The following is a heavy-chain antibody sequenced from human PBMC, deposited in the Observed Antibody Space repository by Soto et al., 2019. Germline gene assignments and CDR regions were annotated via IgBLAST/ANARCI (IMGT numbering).Heavy chain of an antibody. Sequence: GESLKISCKGSGYSFTSYWISWVRQMPGKGLEWMERIDPSDSYTNYSPSFQGHVTISADKSISTAYLQWSSLKASDTAMYYCARHGVGYYGSGSYYNPGYYGMDVWGQGTTVTVSS. CDR1: GYSFTSYW. D-gene: IGHD3-10*01. V-gene: IGHV5-10-1*01. CDR3: ARHGVGYYGSGSYYNPGYYGMDV. CDR2: IDPSDSYT. J-gene: IGHJ6*02.